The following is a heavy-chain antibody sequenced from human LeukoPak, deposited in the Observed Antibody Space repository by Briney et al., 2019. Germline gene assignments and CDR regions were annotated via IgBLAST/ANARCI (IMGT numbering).Heavy chain of an antibody. Sequence: GASLRLSCAASGFTFSNYWMHWVRQPPGKGLEWVSAISGSGGSTYYADSVKGRFTISRDNSKNTLYLQMNSLRAEDTAVYYCAKDRRATLDWFDPWGQGTLVTVSS. CDR3: AKDRRATLDWFDP. D-gene: IGHD1-26*01. CDR1: GFTFSNYW. V-gene: IGHV3-23*01. CDR2: ISGSGGST. J-gene: IGHJ5*02.